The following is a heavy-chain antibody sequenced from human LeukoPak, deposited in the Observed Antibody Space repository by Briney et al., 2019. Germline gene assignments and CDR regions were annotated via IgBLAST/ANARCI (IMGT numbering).Heavy chain of an antibody. CDR1: GASFSSSTYY. CDR3: ARHAGGIAAAGTRPFDY. J-gene: IGHJ4*02. D-gene: IGHD6-13*01. Sequence: PSETLSLTCTVSGASFSSSTYYWGWIRQPPVKGLEWIGSIYYGGGTYYNPSLKSRVTMSVDTSKKQFSLKLSSVTAADTAVYYCARHAGGIAAAGTRPFDYWGQGTLVTVSS. CDR2: IYYGGGT. V-gene: IGHV4-39*01.